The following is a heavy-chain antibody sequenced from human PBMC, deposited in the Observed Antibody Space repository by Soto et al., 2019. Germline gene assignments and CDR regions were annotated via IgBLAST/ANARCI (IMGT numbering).Heavy chain of an antibody. V-gene: IGHV3-23*01. CDR2: ISGSGGST. CDR3: ANTFSYYYYYMDV. J-gene: IGHJ6*03. Sequence: SLRLSCAASGFTFSSYAMSWVRQAPGKGLEWVSAISGSGGSTYYADSVKGRFTISRDNSKNTLYLQMNSLRAEDTAVYYCANTFSYYYYYMDVWGKGTTVTVSS. CDR1: GFTFSSYA.